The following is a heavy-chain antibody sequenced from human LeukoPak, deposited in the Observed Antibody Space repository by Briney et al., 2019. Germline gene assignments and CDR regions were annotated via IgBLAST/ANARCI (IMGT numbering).Heavy chain of an antibody. CDR3: AKTRGVEGAFDI. J-gene: IGHJ3*02. V-gene: IGHV3-23*01. CDR1: GFTFSSYA. D-gene: IGHD2-21*01. CDR2: ISGSGGST. Sequence: GGSLRLSCAASGFTFSSYAVSWVRQAPGKGLEWVSVISGSGGSTYYADSVKGRFTISRDNSKNTVYLQMNNLMTEDTAVYYCAKTRGVEGAFDIWGQGTRVTVSS.